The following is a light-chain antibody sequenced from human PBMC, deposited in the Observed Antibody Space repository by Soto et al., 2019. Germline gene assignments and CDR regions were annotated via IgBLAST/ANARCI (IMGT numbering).Light chain of an antibody. V-gene: IGKV1-39*01. CDR1: QSISIY. CDR2: GAS. J-gene: IGKJ2*01. Sequence: DIQVTQSPSSLSASVGDRVTITCRASQSISIYLNWYQQKPGKAPKVLIYGASSLQTGVPSRFSGSGSGTDFSLTISSLQPEDFASYYCQQSYSTPYTFGQGTKLEIK. CDR3: QQSYSTPYT.